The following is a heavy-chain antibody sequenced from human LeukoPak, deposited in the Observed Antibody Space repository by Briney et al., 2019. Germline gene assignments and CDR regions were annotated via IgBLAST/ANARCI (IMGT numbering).Heavy chain of an antibody. CDR3: ARIDGVVMRKEYNWFDP. D-gene: IGHD3-3*01. CDR1: GGSISSGGYY. CDR2: IYYSGST. J-gene: IGHJ5*02. V-gene: IGHV4-31*03. Sequence: PSETLSLTCTVSGGSISSGGYYWSWIRQHPGKGLEWIGYIYYSGSTYYNPSLKSRVTISVDTSKNQFSLKLSSVTAADTAVYYCARIDGVVMRKEYNWFDPWGRGTLVTVSS.